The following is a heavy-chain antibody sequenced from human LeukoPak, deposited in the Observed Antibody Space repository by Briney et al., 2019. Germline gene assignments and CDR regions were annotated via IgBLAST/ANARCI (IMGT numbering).Heavy chain of an antibody. CDR1: GGSFSGYY. V-gene: IGHV4-34*01. CDR3: AKAGVDFWSGYCDY. Sequence: SETLSLTCAVYGGSFSGYYWSWIRQPPGKGLEWIGEINHSGSTNYNPSLKSRVTISVDTSKNQFSLKLSSVTAADTAVYYCAKAGVDFWSGYCDYWGQGTLVTVSS. CDR2: INHSGST. J-gene: IGHJ4*02. D-gene: IGHD3-3*01.